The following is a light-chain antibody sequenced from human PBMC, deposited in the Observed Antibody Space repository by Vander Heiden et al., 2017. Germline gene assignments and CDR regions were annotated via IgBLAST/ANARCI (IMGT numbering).Light chain of an antibody. V-gene: IGKV3-15*01. J-gene: IGKJ2*01. CDR2: GAS. Sequence: EIVMTQSPATLSVSPGERATLSCRASQSVSSNLAWYQQKPGQAPRLLIYGASTRATGIPARFSGSGSGTEFTLTISSLQSEDFAVYFCQHYNNGPPQTFGQGTKLEIK. CDR1: QSVSSN. CDR3: QHYNNGPPQT.